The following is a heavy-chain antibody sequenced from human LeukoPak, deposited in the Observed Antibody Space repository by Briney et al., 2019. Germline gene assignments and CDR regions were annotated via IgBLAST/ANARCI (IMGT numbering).Heavy chain of an antibody. Sequence: PGGSLRLSCTASGFTFSTYNMNWVRQPPGKGLEWIGSIFYSGSSYYNPSLKSPVTISADMSRNYFSLRLSSVTAADTAIYYCARHRRYYGSGSYYSDFDSWGQGTLVTVSS. CDR1: GFTFSTYN. J-gene: IGHJ4*02. D-gene: IGHD3-10*01. CDR3: ARHRRYYGSGSYYSDFDS. V-gene: IGHV4-39*01. CDR2: IFYSGSS.